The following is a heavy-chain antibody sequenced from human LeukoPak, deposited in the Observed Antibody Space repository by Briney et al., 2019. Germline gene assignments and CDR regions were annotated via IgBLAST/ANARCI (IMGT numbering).Heavy chain of an antibody. Sequence: GGSLRLSCAASGFTFSSYEMNWVRQAPGKGLEWVSYISSGGSTIYYADSVKGRFTISRDNAKNSLYLQMNSLRAEDTAVYYCARVRPREWELVDAFDIWGQGTMVTVSS. V-gene: IGHV3-48*03. CDR3: ARVRPREWELVDAFDI. J-gene: IGHJ3*02. CDR1: GFTFSSYE. D-gene: IGHD1-26*01. CDR2: ISSGGSTI.